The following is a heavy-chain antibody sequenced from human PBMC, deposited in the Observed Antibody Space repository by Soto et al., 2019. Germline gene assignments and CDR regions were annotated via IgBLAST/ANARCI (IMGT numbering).Heavy chain of an antibody. CDR1: GFTFSSYW. D-gene: IGHD4-17*01. CDR3: ARDLDSGSSRMYYYGMDV. CDR2: INSDGSST. V-gene: IGHV3-74*01. J-gene: IGHJ6*02. Sequence: EVQLVESGGGLVQPGGSLRLSCAASGFTFSSYWMHWVRQAPGKGLVWVSRINSDGSSTSYADSVKGRFTISRDNAKNTLYLQMNSLRAEDTAVYYCARDLDSGSSRMYYYGMDVWGQGTTVTVSS.